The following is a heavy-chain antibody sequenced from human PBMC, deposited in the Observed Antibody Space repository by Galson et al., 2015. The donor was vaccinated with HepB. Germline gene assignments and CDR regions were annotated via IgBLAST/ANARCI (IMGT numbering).Heavy chain of an antibody. V-gene: IGHV5-51*03. D-gene: IGHD1-1*01. J-gene: IGHJ4*02. CDR2: LYPGDSDT. CDR3: VRPLQRDSKYVDY. CDR1: GYRFTGYW. Sequence: QSGAEVKKPGESLKISCKIFGYRFTGYWIGWVRQRPGKGLEWMGNLYPGDSDTRYSPSVPGQVIISVDKAIGTAYLQWTGLKASDTGTYFCVRPLQRDSKYVDYWGRGTLVTVSS.